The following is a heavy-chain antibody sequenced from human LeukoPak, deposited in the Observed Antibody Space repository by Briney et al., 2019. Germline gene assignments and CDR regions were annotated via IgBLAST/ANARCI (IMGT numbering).Heavy chain of an antibody. J-gene: IGHJ6*02. CDR1: GFTFTSYA. D-gene: IGHD4-17*01. CDR2: ISGSGGST. CDR3: AKGTGTFFYTMDV. Sequence: GGSLRLSCAASGFTFTSYAMSWVRQAPGKGREWVSAISGSGGSTYYADSVKGRFTISRDNSKNTLYLQMNSLRAEDTALYYCAKGTGTFFYTMDVWGQGTTVTVSS. V-gene: IGHV3-23*01.